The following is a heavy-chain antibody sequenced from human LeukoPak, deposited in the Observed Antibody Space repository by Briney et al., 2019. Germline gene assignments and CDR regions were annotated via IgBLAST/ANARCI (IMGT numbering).Heavy chain of an antibody. CDR1: GFTFSSYA. Sequence: GGSLRLSCAASGFTFSSYAMHWVRQAPGKGLEWVAVISYDGSNKYYADSVKGRFTISRDNSKNTLYLQMNSLRAEDTAVYYCAKGTAVADIYFDSWGQGTLVTVSS. J-gene: IGHJ4*02. V-gene: IGHV3-30*04. CDR2: ISYDGSNK. CDR3: AKGTAVADIYFDS. D-gene: IGHD6-19*01.